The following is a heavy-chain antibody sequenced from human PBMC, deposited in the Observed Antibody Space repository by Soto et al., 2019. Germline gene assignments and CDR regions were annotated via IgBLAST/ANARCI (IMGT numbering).Heavy chain of an antibody. Sequence: GGSLRLSCAASGFSFTVFVMHWVRQTPDKGLEGVSAISDRGENTYYAGYVKGRFTISRDNSKKTLYLEMNSLRAEDSAVYYCAKDRSGRNSLSGYYYYGMDVWGHGTTVTVSS. V-gene: IGHV3-23*01. CDR3: AKDRSGRNSLSGYYYYGMDV. CDR1: GFSFTVFV. D-gene: IGHD1-7*01. J-gene: IGHJ6*02. CDR2: ISDRGENT.